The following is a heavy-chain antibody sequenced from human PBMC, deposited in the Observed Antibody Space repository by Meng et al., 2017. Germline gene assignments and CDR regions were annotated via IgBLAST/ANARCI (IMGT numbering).Heavy chain of an antibody. Sequence: QLGGSGGVVVQPGGSLRLSCAASGFTFSSYGMHWVRQAPGKGLEWVAVIWYDGSNKYYADSVKGRFTISRDNSKNTLYLQMNSLRAEDTAVYYCARVVYSSGWSFDYWGQGTLVTVSS. CDR2: IWYDGSNK. CDR1: GFTFSSYG. CDR3: ARVVYSSGWSFDY. J-gene: IGHJ4*02. V-gene: IGHV3-33*01. D-gene: IGHD6-19*01.